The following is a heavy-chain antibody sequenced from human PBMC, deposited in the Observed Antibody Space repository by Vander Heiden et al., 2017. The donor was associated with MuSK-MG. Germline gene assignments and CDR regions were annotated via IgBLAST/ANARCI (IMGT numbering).Heavy chain of an antibody. J-gene: IGHJ6*03. CDR2: IYYSGST. CDR1: GGSISSSSYS. V-gene: IGHV4-39*01. D-gene: IGHD3-10*01. Sequence: QLQLQESGPGLVKPLETLSPTCPVSGGSISSSSYSWGWIRQPPGRGLEWIGSIYYSGSTYYNPSLKSRVTISVDTSKNQFSLKLSSVTAADTAVYYCARLPKGVLPYYYYYMDVWGKGTTVTVSS. CDR3: ARLPKGVLPYYYYYMDV.